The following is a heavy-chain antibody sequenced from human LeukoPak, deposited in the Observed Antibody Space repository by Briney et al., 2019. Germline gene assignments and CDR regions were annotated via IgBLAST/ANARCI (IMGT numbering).Heavy chain of an antibody. J-gene: IGHJ4*02. CDR3: ARVLDTPNSYYFDL. D-gene: IGHD5-18*01. CDR1: GGSFSGYY. Sequence: SETLSLTCAVYGGSFSGYYWSWIRQPPGKGLEWIGEINHSGSTNYNPSLKSRVTISVDTSKNQFSLQLNSVTPEDTAVYYCARVLDTPNSYYFDLWGQGTLVTVSS. V-gene: IGHV4-34*01. CDR2: INHSGST.